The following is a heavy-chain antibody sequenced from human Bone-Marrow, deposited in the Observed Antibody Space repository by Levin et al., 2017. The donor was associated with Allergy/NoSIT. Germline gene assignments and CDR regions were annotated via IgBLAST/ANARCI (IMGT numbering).Heavy chain of an antibody. CDR2: MNPNRGNT. Sequence: GASVKVSCKASGYTFTNYDISWVRQAIGQGLEWVGWMNPNRGNTAYAQKFLGRVTMTRDTSIGTAYMELSSLTSEDTAVYYCAQRTGAGVLDNWGQGVLVTVSS. CDR1: GYTFTNYD. D-gene: IGHD6-19*01. V-gene: IGHV1-8*01. CDR3: AQRTGAGVLDN. J-gene: IGHJ4*02.